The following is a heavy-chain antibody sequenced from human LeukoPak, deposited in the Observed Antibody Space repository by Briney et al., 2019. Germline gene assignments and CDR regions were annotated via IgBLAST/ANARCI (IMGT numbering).Heavy chain of an antibody. J-gene: IGHJ4*02. D-gene: IGHD1-14*01. V-gene: IGHV1-69*05. Sequence: ASVKVSCKASGYPFTSYEINWVRQAPGQGLEWMGGIIPIFGTANYAQKFQGRVTITTDESTSTAYMELSSLRSEDTAVYYCAREKGTSPYFDYWGQGTLVTVSS. CDR1: GYPFTSYE. CDR3: AREKGTSPYFDY. CDR2: IIPIFGTA.